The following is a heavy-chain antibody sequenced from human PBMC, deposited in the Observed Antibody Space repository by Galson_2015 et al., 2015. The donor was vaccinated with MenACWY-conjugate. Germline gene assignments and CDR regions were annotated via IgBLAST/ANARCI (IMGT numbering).Heavy chain of an antibody. J-gene: IGHJ4*02. CDR2: IIPIFGTP. V-gene: IGHV1-69*13. Sequence: SVKVSCKASGGTFSTYAISWVRQAPGQGLEWMGGIIPIFGTPKYAQKFQGRVTITADEFTSTAYMELSSLRSEDTAVYYCARESERGYTYGHFEYWGQGTLVTVSS. CDR1: GGTFSTYA. D-gene: IGHD5-18*01. CDR3: ARESERGYTYGHFEY.